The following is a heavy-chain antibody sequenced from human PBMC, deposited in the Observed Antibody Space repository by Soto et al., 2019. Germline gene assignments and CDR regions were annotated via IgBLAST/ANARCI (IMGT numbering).Heavy chain of an antibody. D-gene: IGHD3-9*01. CDR1: GLTFSIYG. CDR2: ISYEGSSK. V-gene: IGHV3-30*03. CDR3: ARDADILTGSDAFDI. Sequence: GGSLRLSCAVSGLTFSIYGMHWVRQAPGKGLEWVAFISYEGSSKYYADSVKGRFTISRDNSRNTLYLQMNSLRPEDTAVYYCARDADILTGSDAFDIWGQGTMVTVSS. J-gene: IGHJ3*02.